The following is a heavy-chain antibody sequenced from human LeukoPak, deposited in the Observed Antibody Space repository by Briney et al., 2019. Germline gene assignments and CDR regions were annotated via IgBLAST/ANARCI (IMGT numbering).Heavy chain of an antibody. CDR3: ARRMGSSWTFDY. CDR1: GGSISSYY. J-gene: IGHJ4*02. D-gene: IGHD6-13*01. CDR2: VFYSGST. V-gene: IGHV4-59*01. Sequence: SETLSLTCTVSGGSISSYYWSWIRQPPGKELEWIGYVFYSGSTNYNPSLKSRVTISVDTSKNQFSLKLSSVTAADTAVYCCARRMGSSWTFDYWGQGTLVTVSS.